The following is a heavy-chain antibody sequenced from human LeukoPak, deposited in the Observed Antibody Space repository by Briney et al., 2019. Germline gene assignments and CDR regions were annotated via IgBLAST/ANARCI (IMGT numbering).Heavy chain of an antibody. CDR3: ARRGYYYDSSHYYYFDY. J-gene: IGHJ4*02. Sequence: PSETLSLTCTVSGVSITSYYWSWIRQPPGKGLKWIGSIYHSGSTNDNPSLKSRVTTSVDTSKNQFSLKLSSVTAADTAVYYCARRGYYYDSSHYYYFDYWGQGTLVTVSS. V-gene: IGHV4-59*08. D-gene: IGHD3-22*01. CDR1: GVSITSYY. CDR2: IYHSGST.